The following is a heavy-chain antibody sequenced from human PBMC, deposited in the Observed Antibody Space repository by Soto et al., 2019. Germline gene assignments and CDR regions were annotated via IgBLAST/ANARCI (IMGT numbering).Heavy chain of an antibody. V-gene: IGHV3-30*18. CDR2: ISHEGSYK. CDR3: AKEGGYGDRIADDYYYYGMDV. J-gene: IGHJ6*02. D-gene: IGHD4-17*01. Sequence: QVQLVESGGGVVQPGGSLRLSCEVSGFSFRSFGMHWVRQAPGKGLEWVTVISHEGSYKHYADSVKGRFTISRDDSKNTLYLQMNSLRAEDTAVYYCAKEGGYGDRIADDYYYYGMDVWGPGTTVTVSS. CDR1: GFSFRSFG.